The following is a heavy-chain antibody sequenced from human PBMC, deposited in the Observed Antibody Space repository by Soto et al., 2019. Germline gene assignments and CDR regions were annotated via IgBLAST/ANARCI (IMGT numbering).Heavy chain of an antibody. CDR3: ARDPVVPAAIGVFYGMDV. J-gene: IGHJ6*02. V-gene: IGHV4-61*01. Sequence: PSETLSLTCTVSGGSVSSGSYYWSWIRQPPGKGLEWIGYIYYIGSTNYNPSLKSRVTISVDTSKNQFSLKLSSVTAADTAVYYCARDPVVPAAIGVFYGMDVWGQGTTVTVSS. CDR2: IYYIGST. D-gene: IGHD2-2*02. CDR1: GGSVSSGSYY.